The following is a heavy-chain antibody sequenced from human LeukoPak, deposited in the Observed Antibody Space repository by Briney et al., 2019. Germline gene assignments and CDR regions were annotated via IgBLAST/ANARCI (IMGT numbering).Heavy chain of an antibody. V-gene: IGHV1-69*01. CDR2: IIPISGTA. D-gene: IGHD4-17*01. J-gene: IGHJ1*01. CDR1: GGTFSSYA. Sequence: SVKVSCKASGGTFSSYAISWVRQAPGQGLEWMGGIIPISGTANYAQKFQGRVTITADESTSTAYMELSSLRSEDTAVFYCAGSTVTRLAEYFQHWGQGTLVTVSS. CDR3: AGSTVTRLAEYFQH.